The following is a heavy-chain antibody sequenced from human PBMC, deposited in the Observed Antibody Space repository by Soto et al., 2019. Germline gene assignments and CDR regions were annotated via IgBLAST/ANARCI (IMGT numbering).Heavy chain of an antibody. V-gene: IGHV3-7*05. CDR1: GFTFSAYW. CDR2: IKTDGSEK. D-gene: IGHD3-16*01. Sequence: EVQLVESGGGLVQPGGSLRLSCEASGFTFSAYWRGWVRQAAGTGLQWVATIKTDGSEKYYVDSVTGRFTISRDNDKNSLYLQLNTLRAEDTGVYYCARPVRGSPEDVWGQGTTVTVSS. CDR3: ARPVRGSPEDV. J-gene: IGHJ6*02.